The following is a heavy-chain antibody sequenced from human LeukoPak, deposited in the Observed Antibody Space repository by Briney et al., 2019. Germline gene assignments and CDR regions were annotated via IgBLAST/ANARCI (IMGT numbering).Heavy chain of an antibody. V-gene: IGHV3-30*02. D-gene: IGHD3-3*01. Sequence: PGGSVRLSCAASGFTFSSYGMHWVRQAPGKGLEWVAFIRYDGSNKYYADSVKGRFTISRDNSKNTLYLQMNSLRPEDTAVYYCAKGYWSGYSFDNWFDPWGQGTLVTVSS. CDR2: IRYDGSNK. CDR1: GFTFSSYG. J-gene: IGHJ5*02. CDR3: AKGYWSGYSFDNWFDP.